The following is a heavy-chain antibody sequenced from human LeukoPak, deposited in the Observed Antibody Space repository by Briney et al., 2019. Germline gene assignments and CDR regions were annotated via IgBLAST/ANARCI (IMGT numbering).Heavy chain of an antibody. Sequence: ASVKVSCKASGYTFTGYYMHWVRQAPGQGLEWMGWVNSTSGGTNYAQKFQGRVTMTTDTSTSTAYMELRSLRSDDTAVYYCARERIAAAGTRGDYWGQGTLVTVSS. CDR1: GYTFTGYY. J-gene: IGHJ4*02. CDR3: ARERIAAAGTRGDY. V-gene: IGHV1-2*02. CDR2: VNSTSGGT. D-gene: IGHD6-13*01.